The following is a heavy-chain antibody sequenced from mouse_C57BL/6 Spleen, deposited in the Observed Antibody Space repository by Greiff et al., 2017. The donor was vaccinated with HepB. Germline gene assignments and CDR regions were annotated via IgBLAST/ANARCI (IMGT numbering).Heavy chain of an antibody. CDR3: TRHYRGWYFDV. CDR1: GYTFTDYE. D-gene: IGHD1-1*02. CDR2: IDPETGGT. V-gene: IGHV1-15*01. Sequence: QVQLKQSGAELVRPGASVTLSCKASGYTFTDYEMHWVKQTPVHGLEWIGAIDPETGGTAYNQKFKGKAILTADKSSSTAYMELRSLTSEDSAVYYCTRHYRGWYFDVWGTGTTVTVSS. J-gene: IGHJ1*03.